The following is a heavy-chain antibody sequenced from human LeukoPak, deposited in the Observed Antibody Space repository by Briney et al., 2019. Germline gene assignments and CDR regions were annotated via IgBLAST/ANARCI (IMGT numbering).Heavy chain of an antibody. CDR1: GASISSYY. CDR3: ARAVSDIVVVPAALTDNWFDP. Sequence: PSETLSLTCTVSGASISSYYWNWIRQPPGQGLEWIGYIYYSGSTNYNPSLKGRVTTSVDTSKNQFSLKLSSVTAADTAVYYCARAVSDIVVVPAALTDNWFDPWGQGTLVTVSS. D-gene: IGHD2-2*01. J-gene: IGHJ5*02. V-gene: IGHV4-59*01. CDR2: IYYSGST.